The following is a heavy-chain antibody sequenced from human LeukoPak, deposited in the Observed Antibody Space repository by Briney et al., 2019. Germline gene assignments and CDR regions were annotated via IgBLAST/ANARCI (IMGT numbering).Heavy chain of an antibody. J-gene: IGHJ3*02. D-gene: IGHD3-10*01. CDR1: GFTLSSYW. CDR2: IKEDGSEK. Sequence: GGSLRLSCAASGFTLSSYWMCWVRQAPGKGLEWVANIKEDGSEKYYVDPVKGRFTISRDNAKNSLYLHMNSLTAEDTAMYYCARDWVAGVPFDAFDIWGQGTMVSVSS. V-gene: IGHV3-7*03. CDR3: ARDWVAGVPFDAFDI.